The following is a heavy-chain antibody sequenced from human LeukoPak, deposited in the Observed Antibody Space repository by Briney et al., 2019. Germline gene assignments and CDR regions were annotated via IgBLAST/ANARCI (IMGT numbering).Heavy chain of an antibody. CDR3: ARDNRYYYDSSGYFDY. V-gene: IGHV4-59*12. Sequence: SETLSLTCTVSGGSISSYYWSWIRQPPGKGLEWIGYIYYSGSTYYNPSLKSRVTISVDTSKNQFSLKLSSVTAADTAVYYCARDNRYYYDSSGYFDYWGQGTLVTVSS. D-gene: IGHD3-22*01. CDR1: GGSISSYY. CDR2: IYYSGST. J-gene: IGHJ4*02.